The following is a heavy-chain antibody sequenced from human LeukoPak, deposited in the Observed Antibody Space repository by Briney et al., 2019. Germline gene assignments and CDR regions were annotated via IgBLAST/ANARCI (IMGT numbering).Heavy chain of an antibody. J-gene: IGHJ4*02. CDR1: GYTFTSYY. D-gene: IGHD3-3*01. Sequence: ASVKVSCKASGYTFTSYYMHWVRQAPGQGLEWMGIINPSGGSTSYAQKFQGRVTMTRDTSTSTVYMELSSLRSEDTAVHYCARAGNYDFWSGYYPHWGQGTLVTVSS. CDR3: ARAGNYDFWSGYYPH. V-gene: IGHV1-46*01. CDR2: INPSGGST.